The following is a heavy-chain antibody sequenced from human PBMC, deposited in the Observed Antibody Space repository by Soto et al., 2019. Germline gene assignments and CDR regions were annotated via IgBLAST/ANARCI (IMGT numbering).Heavy chain of an antibody. V-gene: IGHV4-34*01. CDR1: GGSFSDFY. Sequence: QVQLQQWGAGLLKPSETLSLTCAVYGGSFSDFYWTWIRQLPGKGLEWIGEINHSGSTNYNPSLKGRVAISVDTSTNQFSLNLRSVTAADTAVYYCGPRGAVADPRGYWGQGTLVTVSS. CDR2: INHSGST. CDR3: GPRGAVADPRGY. D-gene: IGHD6-19*01. J-gene: IGHJ4*02.